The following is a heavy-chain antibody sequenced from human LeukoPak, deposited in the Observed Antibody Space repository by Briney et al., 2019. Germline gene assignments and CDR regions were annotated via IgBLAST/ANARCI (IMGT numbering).Heavy chain of an antibody. V-gene: IGHV1-69*05. CDR1: GGTVSSYA. D-gene: IGHD2-2*01. CDR3: ARNLVVVPAYMDI. CDR2: ITPIVGTA. Sequence: ASVRVSCKASGGTVSSYAMSWVRQAPGQGLEWMGRITPIVGTANYAQKFQGRVTITTDESTSTAYMVLSSLRSEDTAVYYCARNLVVVPAYMDIWGKGTTVTVSS. J-gene: IGHJ6*03.